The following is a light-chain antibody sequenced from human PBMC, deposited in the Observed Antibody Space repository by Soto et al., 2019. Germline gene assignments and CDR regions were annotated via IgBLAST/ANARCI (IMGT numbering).Light chain of an antibody. CDR2: SSS. V-gene: IGLV1-44*01. CDR1: ASNIGSNP. Sequence: QSLVTQPPSASGTPGQSVTISCSGSASNIGSNPVNWYQQLPGTAPKLLIYSSSHRPSGVPDRISGSKSGTSASLAISGLQSGDEADYFCAAWDVSLNVVVFGGGTQLTVL. CDR3: AAWDVSLNVVV. J-gene: IGLJ7*01.